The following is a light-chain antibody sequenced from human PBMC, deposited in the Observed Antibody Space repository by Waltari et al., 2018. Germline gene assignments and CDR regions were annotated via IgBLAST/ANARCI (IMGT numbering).Light chain of an antibody. J-gene: IGLJ2*01. CDR1: SSDVGGYNY. Sequence: QSALTQPASVSGSPGQSITISCTGTSSDVGGYNYVSWYQRHPGKAPKLMIYDVSDRPSGVSNRFSGSKSGNTASLTISGLQAEDEADYYCSSYTTSGTYVVFGGGTELTVL. CDR3: SSYTTSGTYVV. CDR2: DVS. V-gene: IGLV2-14*03.